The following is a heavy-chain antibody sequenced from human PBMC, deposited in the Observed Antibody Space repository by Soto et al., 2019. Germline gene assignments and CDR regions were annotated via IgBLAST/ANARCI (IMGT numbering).Heavy chain of an antibody. V-gene: IGHV4-34*01. Sequence: SETLSLTWAVNGGYLSGYYWGGIRQAPGKGMEWIGEINHSGSTNYNPSLKSRVTISLDTSKNQFSLKLRSGTAADTAVYYCARRGGTMVRIYGMDVWAQGPTVT. J-gene: IGHJ6*02. D-gene: IGHD3-10*01. CDR3: ARRGGTMVRIYGMDV. CDR2: INHSGST. CDR1: GGYLSGYY.